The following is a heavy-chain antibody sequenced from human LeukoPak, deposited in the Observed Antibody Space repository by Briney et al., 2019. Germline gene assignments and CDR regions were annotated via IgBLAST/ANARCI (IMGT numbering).Heavy chain of an antibody. J-gene: IGHJ4*02. CDR3: ATGKFRLTIFGVVTHKGVDY. CDR2: GDYSGGT. V-gene: IGHV4-39*01. D-gene: IGHD3-3*01. CDR1: GDSFTSVTDY. Sequence: PSETLSLTCTVSGDSFTSVTDYWAWIRQPPGKGLEWIASGDYSGGTYYNPSLESRVAVFVDMSKNQFSLKLTSVTAADTAMYHCATGKFRLTIFGVVTHKGVDYWGQGTLVTVSS.